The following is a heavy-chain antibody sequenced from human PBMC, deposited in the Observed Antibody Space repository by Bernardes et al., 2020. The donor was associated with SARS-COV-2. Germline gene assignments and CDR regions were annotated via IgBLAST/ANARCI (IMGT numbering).Heavy chain of an antibody. V-gene: IGHV1-2*02. J-gene: IGHJ4*02. D-gene: IGHD3-10*01. Sequence: YIHWFQGRVTMTRDTSISTAYMELSSLRSDDTAVFYCARDYYGSGSPFDYWGQGALVTVSS. CDR3: ARDYYGSGSPFDY.